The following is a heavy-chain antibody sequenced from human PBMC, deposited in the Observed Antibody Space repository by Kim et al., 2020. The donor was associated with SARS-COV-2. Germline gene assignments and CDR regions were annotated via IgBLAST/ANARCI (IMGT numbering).Heavy chain of an antibody. CDR3: ARGLGSYDYKNHRFDP. V-gene: IGHV3-7*04. J-gene: IGHJ5*02. Sequence: DFGKGRFTISRCNARNSLYLQMSSLRAEDTAVYYCARGLGSYDYKNHRFDPWGQGTPVTVSS. D-gene: IGHD3-16*01.